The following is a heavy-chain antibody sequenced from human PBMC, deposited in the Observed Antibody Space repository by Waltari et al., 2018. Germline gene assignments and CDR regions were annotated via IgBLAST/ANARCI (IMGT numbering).Heavy chain of an antibody. D-gene: IGHD2-2*01. CDR2: IHPSASFR. CDR3: VRHRTTYPLEIDY. CDR1: GYGVTSHW. J-gene: IGHJ4*02. V-gene: IGHV5-10-1*01. Sequence: EVQLVQSGAEGQKREESPRISCEWSGYGVTSHWSSWIGQVPGNGLEWVGGIHPSASFRTYGPAFEGHVSISVDQSLRTAYLQWDSLKASDTAIYYCVRHRTTYPLEIDYWGQGTLVTVSS.